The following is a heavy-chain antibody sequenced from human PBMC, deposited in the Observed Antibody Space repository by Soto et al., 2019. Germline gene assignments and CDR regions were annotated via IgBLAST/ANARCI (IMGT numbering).Heavy chain of an antibody. CDR2: IYSGGST. CDR3: ARDRYPVDY. J-gene: IGHJ4*02. Sequence: EVQLVESGGGLIQPGGSLRLSCAASGFTVSSNYMSWVRQAPGTGLELVSVIYSGGSTFYADSVKGRFTISRDNSKNTLCLQMNRLRAEETAVCYCARDRYPVDYWGQGTLGTVSS. V-gene: IGHV3-53*01. CDR1: GFTVSSNY. D-gene: IGHD1-26*01.